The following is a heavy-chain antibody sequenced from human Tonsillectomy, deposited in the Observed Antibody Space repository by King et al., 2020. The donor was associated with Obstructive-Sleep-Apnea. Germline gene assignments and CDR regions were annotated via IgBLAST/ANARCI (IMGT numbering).Heavy chain of an antibody. Sequence: QLQESGPGLVKPSETLSLTCTVSGGSSSSRSYCWGCIRQPPGKGLVGIGSINYSGSTYYNPSLKSRVTISVDTSNNQFYLKLSSVTATDTAVYYCASDWDYWSQGTLVTVSS. J-gene: IGHJ4*02. D-gene: IGHD2-21*01. CDR2: INYSGST. V-gene: IGHV4-39*01. CDR1: GGSSSSRSYC. CDR3: ASDWDY.